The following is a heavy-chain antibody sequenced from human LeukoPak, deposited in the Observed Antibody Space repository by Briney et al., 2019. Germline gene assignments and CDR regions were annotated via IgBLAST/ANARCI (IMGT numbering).Heavy chain of an antibody. CDR1: GFTFRSYG. V-gene: IGHV3-30*02. Sequence: PGGSLRLSCVASGFTFRSYGMHWVRQAPGKGLEWVAFIRYDGSSQYYADSVKGRFTISRDNSKNTLYLQMNSLRAQDTAVYYCARVVGDILTGYYSDYWGQGTLVTVSS. CDR3: ARVVGDILTGYYSDY. CDR2: IRYDGSSQ. J-gene: IGHJ4*02. D-gene: IGHD3-9*01.